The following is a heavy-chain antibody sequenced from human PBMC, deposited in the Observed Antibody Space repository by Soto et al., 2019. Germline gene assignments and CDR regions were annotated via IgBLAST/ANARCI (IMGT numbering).Heavy chain of an antibody. CDR3: ATPLAYAMRGWDGLDV. CDR1: GGTFSSYV. Sequence: QVQLVQSGAEVKKPGSSVKVSCKASGGTFSSYVIGWVRQAPGQGLEWMGGIISIFGTTHYAQRFHGRVTITAEESPSTAYMELSSLRSEDTAVYYCATPLAYAMRGWDGLDVWGQGTTVTVSS. V-gene: IGHV1-69*01. D-gene: IGHD2-8*01. CDR2: IISIFGTT. J-gene: IGHJ6*02.